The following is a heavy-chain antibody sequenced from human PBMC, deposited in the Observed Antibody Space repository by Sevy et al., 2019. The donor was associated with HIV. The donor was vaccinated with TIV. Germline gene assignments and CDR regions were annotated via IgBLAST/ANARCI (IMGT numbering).Heavy chain of an antibody. D-gene: IGHD1-26*01. CDR1: GFNFRNFW. J-gene: IGHJ5*02. V-gene: IGHV3-7*03. CDR2: IKEDGGEA. CDR3: VRDKEVGASIHDA. Sequence: GGSLRLSCVASGFNFRNFWMSWVRQAPGKGLECVADIKEDGGEAYYVDSVKGRFTISRDNAKNSLYLQMNSLRDEDTAMDLCVRDKEVGASIHDAWGQGTPVTVSS.